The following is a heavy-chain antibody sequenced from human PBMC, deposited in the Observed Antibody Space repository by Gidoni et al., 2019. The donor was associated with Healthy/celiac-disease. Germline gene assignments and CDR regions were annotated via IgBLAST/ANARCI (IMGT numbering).Heavy chain of an antibody. J-gene: IGHJ4*02. V-gene: IGHV3-21*01. CDR2: ISSSSSYI. CDR3: ARVRGTDFWSGYYGIDY. D-gene: IGHD3-3*01. CDR1: GFTFSSSR. Sequence: EVQLVESGGGLVKPGGSLRLSCAASGFTFSSSRMNWVRQAPGKGLEWVSSISSSSSYIYYADSVKGRFTISRDNAKNSLYLQMNSLRAEDTAVYYCARVRGTDFWSGYYGIDYWGQGTLVTVSS.